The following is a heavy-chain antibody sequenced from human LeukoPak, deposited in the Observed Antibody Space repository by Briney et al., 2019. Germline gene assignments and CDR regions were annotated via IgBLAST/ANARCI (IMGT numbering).Heavy chain of an antibody. V-gene: IGHV4-30-2*01. Sequence: LRLSCAASGFTFSSYAMSWIRQPPGKGLEWIGYIYHSGSTYYNPSLKSRVTISVDRSKNQFSLKLSSVTAADTAVYYCARRPNGSFDYWGQGTLVTVSS. CDR1: GFTFSSYA. J-gene: IGHJ4*02. CDR3: ARRPNGSFDY. D-gene: IGHD2-15*01. CDR2: IYHSGST.